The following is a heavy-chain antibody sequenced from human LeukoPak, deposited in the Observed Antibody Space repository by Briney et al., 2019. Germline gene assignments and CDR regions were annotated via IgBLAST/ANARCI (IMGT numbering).Heavy chain of an antibody. CDR3: ARRIIVATIDY. J-gene: IGHJ4*02. D-gene: IGHD5-12*01. CDR1: GGSISSSSYY. V-gene: IGHV4-39*01. Sequence: SETLSLTRTVSGGSISSSSYYWAWIRQPPGKGLEWIGSIYYGGSTYYNPSLKSRVTISADTSKNQFSLKLSSVTAADTAVYFCARRIIVATIDYWGPGTLVTVSS. CDR2: IYYGGST.